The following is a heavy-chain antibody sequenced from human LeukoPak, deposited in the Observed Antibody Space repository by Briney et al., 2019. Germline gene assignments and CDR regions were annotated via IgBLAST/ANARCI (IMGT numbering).Heavy chain of an antibody. CDR2: ISGSGGST. J-gene: IGHJ4*02. CDR1: GFSFSSYG. Sequence: PGGSLRLSCAASGFSFSSYGMSWVRQAPGKGLEWVSAISGSGGSTYYADSVKGRFTISRDNSKNTLYLQMNSLRAEDTAVYYCAKGGPAATFPFDYWGQGTLVTVSS. V-gene: IGHV3-23*01. D-gene: IGHD2-2*01. CDR3: AKGGPAATFPFDY.